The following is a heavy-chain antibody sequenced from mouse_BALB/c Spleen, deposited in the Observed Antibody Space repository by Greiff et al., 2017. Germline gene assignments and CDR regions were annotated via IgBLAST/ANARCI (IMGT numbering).Heavy chain of an antibody. CDR1: GFTFSSYT. V-gene: IGHV5-12-2*01. Sequence: LVESGGGLVQPGGSLKLSCAASGFTFSSYTMSWVRQTPEKRLEWVAYISNGGGSTYYPDTVKGRFTISRDNAKNTLYLQMSSLKSEDTAMYYCARHGDAMDYWGQGTSVTVSS. J-gene: IGHJ4*01. CDR2: ISNGGGST. CDR3: ARHGDAMDY.